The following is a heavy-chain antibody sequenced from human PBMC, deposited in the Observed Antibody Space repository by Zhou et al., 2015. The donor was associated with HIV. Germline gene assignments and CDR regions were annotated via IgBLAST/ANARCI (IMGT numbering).Heavy chain of an antibody. CDR3: ASCYYDSGDCYAFDI. D-gene: IGHD3-22*01. CDR1: GGTFSSYT. Sequence: QVQLVQSGAEVKKPGSSVKVSCKASGGTFSSYTISWVRQAPGQGLEWMGRIIPILGIANYAQKFQGRVTITADKSTSTAYMELSSLRSEDTAVYYCASCYYDSGDCYAFDIWGQGTMVTVSS. CDR2: IIPILGIA. V-gene: IGHV1-69*02. J-gene: IGHJ3*02.